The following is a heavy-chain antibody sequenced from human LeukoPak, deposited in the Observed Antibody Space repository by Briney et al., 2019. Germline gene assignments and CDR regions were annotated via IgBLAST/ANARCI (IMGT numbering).Heavy chain of an antibody. Sequence: SETLSLTCAVYGGSFSSYYWSWIRQPPGKGLEWIGYIYYSGSTNYNPSLKSRVTISVDTSKNQFSLKLSSVTAADTAVYYCARGGGVGAKYYFDYWGQGTLVTVSS. J-gene: IGHJ4*02. CDR2: IYYSGST. CDR3: ARGGGVGAKYYFDY. V-gene: IGHV4-59*12. CDR1: GGSFSSYY. D-gene: IGHD1-26*01.